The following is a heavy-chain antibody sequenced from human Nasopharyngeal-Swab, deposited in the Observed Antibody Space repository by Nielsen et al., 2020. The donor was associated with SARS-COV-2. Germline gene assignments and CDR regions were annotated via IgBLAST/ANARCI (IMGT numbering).Heavy chain of an antibody. J-gene: IGHJ6*03. Sequence: SETLSLTCTVSGSSISRTYCSFVRQPHGQGLAGIGYIYYSGSTNYNPSLKSRVTISVDTSKNQFSLKLSSVTAADTAVYYCARLELEWLTPRYYYYYMDVWGKGTTVTVSS. D-gene: IGHD3-3*01. CDR3: ARLELEWLTPRYYYYYMDV. CDR2: IYYSGST. CDR1: GSSISRTY. V-gene: IGHV4-59*01.